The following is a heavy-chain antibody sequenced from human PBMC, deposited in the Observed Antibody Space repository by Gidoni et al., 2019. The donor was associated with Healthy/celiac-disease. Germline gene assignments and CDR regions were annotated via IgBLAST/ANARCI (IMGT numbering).Heavy chain of an antibody. CDR2: IYYSGST. CDR3: AREKRDRDRLNYYFDY. J-gene: IGHJ4*02. Sequence: QVQLQESGPGLVKPSQTLSLTCTVSGGSISSGGYYWSWIRQHPGKGLEWIGYIYYSGSTYYNPSLKSRVTISVDTSKNQFSLKLSSVTAADTAVYYCAREKRDRDRLNYYFDYWGQGTLVTVSS. CDR1: GGSISSGGYY. D-gene: IGHD1-7*01. V-gene: IGHV4-31*03.